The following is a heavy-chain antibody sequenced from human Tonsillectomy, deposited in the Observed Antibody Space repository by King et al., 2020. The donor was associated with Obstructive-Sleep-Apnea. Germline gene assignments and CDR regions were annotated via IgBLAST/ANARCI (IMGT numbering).Heavy chain of an antibody. CDR1: GFTFSDAW. Sequence: VQLVESGGGLVKPGGSLRLSCAVSGFTFSDAWMKWGRQAPVKGLGWFGRIKRKIVGETTDYEAPVNGRFTISRDDSQSTLYLQMHSLKSEDTAVYYCTRFWAENWGLGTLVTVSS. CDR3: TRFWAEN. J-gene: IGHJ4*02. CDR2: IKRKIVGETT. V-gene: IGHV3-15*01. D-gene: IGHD3-16*01.